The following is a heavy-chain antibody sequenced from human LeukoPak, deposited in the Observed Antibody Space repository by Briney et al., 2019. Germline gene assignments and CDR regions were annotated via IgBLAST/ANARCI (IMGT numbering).Heavy chain of an antibody. V-gene: IGHV4-34*01. CDR2: INHSGSA. CDR3: ARGGGSSCNLYYYYYYMDV. Sequence: SETLSLTCAVYGGSFSGYYWSWIRQPPGKGLEWIGEINHSGSANYNPSLKSRVTISVDTSKNQFSLKLSSVTAADTAVYYCARGGGSSCNLYYYYYYMDVWGKGTTVTVSS. CDR1: GGSFSGYY. D-gene: IGHD6-13*01. J-gene: IGHJ6*03.